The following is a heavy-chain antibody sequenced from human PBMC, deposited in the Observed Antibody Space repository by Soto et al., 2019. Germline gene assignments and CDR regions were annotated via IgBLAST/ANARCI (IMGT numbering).Heavy chain of an antibody. J-gene: IGHJ6*02. CDR3: ASRRYYDYVWGSYPTPMDV. CDR1: GYTFTSYY. Sequence: GASVKVSCKASGYTFTSYYMHWVRQAPGQGLEWMGIINPSGGSTSYAQKFQGRVTMTRDTSTSTVYMELSSLRSEDTAVYYCASRRYYDYVWGSYPTPMDVWGQGTTVTVSS. D-gene: IGHD3-16*02. V-gene: IGHV1-46*03. CDR2: INPSGGST.